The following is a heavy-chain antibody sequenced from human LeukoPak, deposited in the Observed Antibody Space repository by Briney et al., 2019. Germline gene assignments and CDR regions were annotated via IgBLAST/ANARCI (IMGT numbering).Heavy chain of an antibody. CDR2: IYPGDSDT. J-gene: IGHJ4*02. V-gene: IGHV5-51*01. CDR3: ARHIHSSSSPADY. CDR1: GYSLTSYW. D-gene: IGHD6-6*01. Sequence: GESLKISCKGSGYSLTSYWIGWVRQMPGKGLEWMGIIYPGDSDTRYSPSFQGQVTISADKSISTAYLQWSSLKASDTAMYYCARHIHSSSSPADYWGQGTLVTVSS.